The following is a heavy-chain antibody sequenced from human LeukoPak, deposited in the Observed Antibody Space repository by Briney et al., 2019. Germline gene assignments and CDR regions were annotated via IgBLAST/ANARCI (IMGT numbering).Heavy chain of an antibody. D-gene: IGHD4-11*01. V-gene: IGHV4-39*01. CDR1: GDSISNTAYW. Sequence: SETLSLTCTVSGDSISNTAYWWGWIRQSPGKGLEWIGSVSYFGTTSYSPSLKSRVTMSIDTSKKQFSLQLSSVTAADTAVYYCTRLPLDYSVEYWGQGALVSVSS. CDR2: VSYFGTT. J-gene: IGHJ4*02. CDR3: TRLPLDYSVEY.